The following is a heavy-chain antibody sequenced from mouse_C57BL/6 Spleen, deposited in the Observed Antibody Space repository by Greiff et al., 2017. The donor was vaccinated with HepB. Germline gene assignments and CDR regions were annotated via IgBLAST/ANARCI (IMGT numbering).Heavy chain of an antibody. Sequence: EVQVVESGGGLVKPGGSLKLSCAASGFTFSSYAMSWVRQTPEKRLEWVATISDGGSYTYYPDNVKGRFTISRDNAKNNLYLQMSHLKSEDTAMYYCARDEGTTERYYFDYWGQGTTLTVSS. D-gene: IGHD1-1*01. CDR2: ISDGGSYT. CDR3: ARDEGTTERYYFDY. J-gene: IGHJ2*01. CDR1: GFTFSSYA. V-gene: IGHV5-4*01.